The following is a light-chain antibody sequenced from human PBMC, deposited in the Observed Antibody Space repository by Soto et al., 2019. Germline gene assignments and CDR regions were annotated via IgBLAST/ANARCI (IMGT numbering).Light chain of an antibody. CDR2: EST. V-gene: IGKV1-39*01. CDR1: QNVRSY. CDR3: QQKFFATPT. J-gene: IGKJ1*01. Sequence: DIHMTQSPSSLSASVGDTVIITCLASQNVRSYLNWYQQKXGKAPKLXTYESTNLESGVPSRFSGDGFGTDFNLTLRSLHPEDCATYEGQQKFFATPTVGRRTKVDIK.